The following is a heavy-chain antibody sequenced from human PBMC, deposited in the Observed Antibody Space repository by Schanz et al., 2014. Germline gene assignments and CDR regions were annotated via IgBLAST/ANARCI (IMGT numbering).Heavy chain of an antibody. CDR3: ARSPRMDV. Sequence: QVQLVESGGGLVKPGGSLRLSCAASGFTFSDNFMSWIRQAPGKGLEWISYITTSTSYTNYADSVKGRFTISRDNAKKSLFLQMNSLKTEDTAVYYCARSPRMDVWGQGTMVTVSS. V-gene: IGHV3-11*05. J-gene: IGHJ6*02. CDR1: GFTFSDNF. CDR2: ITTSTSYT.